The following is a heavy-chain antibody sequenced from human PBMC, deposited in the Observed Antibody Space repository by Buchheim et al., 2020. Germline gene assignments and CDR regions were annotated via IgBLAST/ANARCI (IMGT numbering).Heavy chain of an antibody. CDR3: AKVHTPLTLKWLLWIDY. J-gene: IGHJ4*02. CDR1: GFTFSNYA. D-gene: IGHD3-3*01. V-gene: IGHV3-23*01. Sequence: EVQLLEAGGGLIQPGGSVRLACVGSGFTFSNYAMVWVRQAPGKGLEWVSAITGSGETTFYADPVRGRFTVSRDNSRNTLFLQGNSLSAEDTAVYYCAKVHTPLTLKWLLWIDYWGQGTL. CDR2: ITGSGETT.